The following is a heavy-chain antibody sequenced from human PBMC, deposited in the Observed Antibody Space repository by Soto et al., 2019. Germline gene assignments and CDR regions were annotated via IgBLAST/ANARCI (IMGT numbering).Heavy chain of an antibody. D-gene: IGHD2-8*02. J-gene: IGHJ3*02. CDR3: VTHRYNTGSFIDVFDI. Sequence: GESLKISCQGSGYSFPSHWIGWVRQMPGKGLEWMGVIYPGDSDTRYRLSFEGQVTITADKSNRAAHLQWTSLKASDTAMYYCVTHRYNTGSFIDVFDIWGQGTMVTVSS. CDR1: GYSFPSHW. CDR2: IYPGDSDT. V-gene: IGHV5-51*01.